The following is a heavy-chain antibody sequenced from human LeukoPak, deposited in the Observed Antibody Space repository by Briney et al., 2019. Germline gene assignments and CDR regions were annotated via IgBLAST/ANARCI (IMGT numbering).Heavy chain of an antibody. CDR1: GFMFSRFG. Sequence: GGSVRLSCVGSGFMFSRFGLIWVRQAPGQGLEWVSGIHGNGETTYYGDSVKGRFTISRDNSKSTLYLQMNSLRVEDTAEYFCGGDPNGDYVGAFEFWGQGTKVAVSS. CDR3: GGDPNGDYVGAFEF. CDR2: IHGNGETT. J-gene: IGHJ3*01. D-gene: IGHD3-16*01. V-gene: IGHV3-23*01.